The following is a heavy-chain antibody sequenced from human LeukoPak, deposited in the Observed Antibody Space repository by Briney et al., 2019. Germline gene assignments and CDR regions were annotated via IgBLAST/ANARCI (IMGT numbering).Heavy chain of an antibody. Sequence: GGSLRLSCVVSGISLSNYAMTWVRQAPGKGLEWVSYISERGGSTTYADSVKGRFTIYRDTSVNTLYLQMNNLRAEDTAVYFCAKRGVVIRGILVIGYHQEAYHYDFWGQGVLVTVSS. J-gene: IGHJ4*02. V-gene: IGHV3-23*01. CDR2: ISERGGST. CDR1: GISLSNYA. D-gene: IGHD3-10*01. CDR3: AKRGVVIRGILVIGYHQEAYHYDF.